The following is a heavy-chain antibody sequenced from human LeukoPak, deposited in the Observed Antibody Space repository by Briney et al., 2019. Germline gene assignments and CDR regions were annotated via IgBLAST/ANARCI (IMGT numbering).Heavy chain of an antibody. D-gene: IGHD3-3*01. J-gene: IGHJ6*03. CDR2: IYYSGST. CDR1: GGSISSYY. CDR3: ARAKYYDFWSGYYASLYYYYMDV. V-gene: IGHV4-59*12. Sequence: SETLSLTCTVSGGSISSYYWSWIRQPPGKGLEWIGYIYYSGSTNYNPSLKSRVTISVDTSKNQFSLKLSSVTAADTAVYYCARAKYYDFWSGYYASLYYYYMDVWGKGTTVTVSS.